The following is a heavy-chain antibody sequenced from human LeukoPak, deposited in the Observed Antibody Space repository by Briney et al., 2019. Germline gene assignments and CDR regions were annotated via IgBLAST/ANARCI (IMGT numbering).Heavy chain of an antibody. CDR1: GFSLSTSGVC. V-gene: IGHV2-70*11. CDR2: IDWDDEK. D-gene: IGHD5-12*01. J-gene: IGHJ4*02. Sequence: KSGPALVKPTQTLTLTCTFSGFSLSTSGVCVSWIRQPPGKALGWLARIDWDDEKYYSTSLKTRLTISKETSKNQVVLTMTNMDPVDTATYYCARIWLTRSYYFDYWGQGTLVTVSS. CDR3: ARIWLTRSYYFDY.